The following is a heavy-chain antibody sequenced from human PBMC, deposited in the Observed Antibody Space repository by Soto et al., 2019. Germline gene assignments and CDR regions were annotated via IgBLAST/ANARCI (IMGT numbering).Heavy chain of an antibody. CDR1: GFSLSTSVVG. D-gene: IGHD3-22*01. V-gene: IGHV2-5*02. J-gene: IGHJ3*02. CDR2: IYWDDDK. Sequence: GPTLVNATQTLTLTCTFSGFSLSTSVVGVGWIRQPPGKALEWLALIYWDDDKRYSPSLKSRLTITKDTSKNQVVLTMTKMDPVDTATYYCAHTYYYDSSSYSDAFDIWGQGTMVTVSS. CDR3: AHTYYYDSSSYSDAFDI.